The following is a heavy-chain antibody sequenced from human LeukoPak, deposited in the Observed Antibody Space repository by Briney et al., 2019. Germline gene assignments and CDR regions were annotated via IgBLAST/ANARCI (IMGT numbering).Heavy chain of an antibody. D-gene: IGHD3-3*01. CDR2: IYYSGST. CDR1: GGSISSYY. Sequence: PSETLSLTCTVSGGSISSYYWSWIRQPPGKGLEWIGYIYYSGSTNYNPSLKSRVTISVDTSKNQFSLKLSSVTAADTAVYYCARKGHYDFGSGYDYWGQGTLVTVSS. V-gene: IGHV4-59*08. J-gene: IGHJ4*02. CDR3: ARKGHYDFGSGYDY.